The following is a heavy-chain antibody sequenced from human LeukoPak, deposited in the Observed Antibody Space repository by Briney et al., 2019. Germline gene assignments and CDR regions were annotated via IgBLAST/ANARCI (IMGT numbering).Heavy chain of an antibody. CDR2: INPSTGSA. CDR3: ARDVGRVDNFDH. V-gene: IGHV1-46*01. CDR1: GYTFTNYY. J-gene: IGHJ4*02. D-gene: IGHD1-26*01. Sequence: GASVKVSCKASGYTFTNYYVHWVRQAPGQGLEWMGIINPSTGSATYAPKFQGRVAMTRDTSTTTVYMEISSLRSDDTAVYYCARDVGRVDNFDHWGQGTLVPVSS.